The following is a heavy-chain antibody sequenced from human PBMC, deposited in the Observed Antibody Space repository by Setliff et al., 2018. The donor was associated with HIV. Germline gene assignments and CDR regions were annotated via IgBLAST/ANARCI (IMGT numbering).Heavy chain of an antibody. CDR3: ARNQGDSSGWYAGDY. V-gene: IGHV1-2*02. CDR1: GFTFTGYY. D-gene: IGHD6-19*01. Sequence: GASVKVSCKPSGFTFTGYYLHWVRQAPGQGLEWMGWINPNNDDTNYEQRFQGRVTMTRDTSITTVYMDLRNLRSEDTAVYYCARNQGDSSGWYAGDYWG. CDR2: INPNNDDT. J-gene: IGHJ4*01.